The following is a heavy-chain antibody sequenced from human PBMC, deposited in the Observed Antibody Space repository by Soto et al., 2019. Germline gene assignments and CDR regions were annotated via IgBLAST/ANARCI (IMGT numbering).Heavy chain of an antibody. D-gene: IGHD1-7*01. CDR2: INWNGGST. V-gene: IGHV3-20*01. J-gene: IGHJ6*03. CDR1: GFTFDDYG. Sequence: EVQLVESGGGVVRPGGSLRLSCAASGFTFDDYGMSWVRQAPGKGLEWVSGINWNGGSTGYADSVKGRFTISRDNAKNSLHMQMNSLRAEDTALYHGARYNWNYERYYYYMDVWGKGTTVTGSS. CDR3: ARYNWNYERYYYYMDV.